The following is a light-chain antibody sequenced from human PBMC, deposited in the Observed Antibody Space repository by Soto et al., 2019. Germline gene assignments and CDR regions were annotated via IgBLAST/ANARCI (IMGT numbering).Light chain of an antibody. CDR3: QRNYSTWT. CDR2: AAS. J-gene: IGKJ1*01. CDR1: QSISSY. V-gene: IGKV1-39*01. Sequence: DIQMTQSPSSLSASVGDRVTITCRASQSISSYLNWYQQKPGKAPKLLIYAASSLQSGVPSRFSGSGSGTDFTLTISRLQPEDFTNYYCQRNYSTWTFGQGTKVEIK.